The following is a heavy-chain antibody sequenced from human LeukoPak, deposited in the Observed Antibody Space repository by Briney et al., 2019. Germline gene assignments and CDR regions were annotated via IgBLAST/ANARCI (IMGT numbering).Heavy chain of an antibody. J-gene: IGHJ2*01. V-gene: IGHV3-21*01. CDR1: GFTFSSYS. Sequence: GGSLRLSCAASGFTFSSYSMNWLRQAPGKGLEWVSSISSSSSYIYYADSVKGRFTISRDNAKNSLYLQMNSLRAEDTAVYYCARVMSWIAVAGAPFDLWGRGALVTVSS. D-gene: IGHD6-19*01. CDR3: ARVMSWIAVAGAPFDL. CDR2: ISSSSSYI.